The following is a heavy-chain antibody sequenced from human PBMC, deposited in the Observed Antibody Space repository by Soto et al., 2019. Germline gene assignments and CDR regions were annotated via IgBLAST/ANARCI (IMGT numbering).Heavy chain of an antibody. CDR3: ARLLGRSGSY. CDR1: GGSISSSSYY. D-gene: IGHD3-22*01. J-gene: IGHJ4*02. CDR2: IYYSGST. V-gene: IGHV4-39*01. Sequence: SETLSLTCTVSGGSISSSSYYWGWIRQPPGKGLEWIGSIYYSGSTYYNPSLKSRVTISVDTSKNQFSLKLSSVTAADTAVYYCARLLGRSGSYWGQGTLVTVSS.